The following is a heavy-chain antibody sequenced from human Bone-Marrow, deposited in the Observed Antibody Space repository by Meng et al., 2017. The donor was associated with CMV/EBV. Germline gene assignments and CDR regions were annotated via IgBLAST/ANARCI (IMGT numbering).Heavy chain of an antibody. Sequence: ASVKVSCKASGYTFTGYYMHWVRQAPGQGLEWMGWINPNSGGTNYAQKFQGRVTITTDESTSTAYMELSSLRSEDTAVCYCARGGTYYDILTGYSRRDGFDIWGQGTMVTVSS. CDR3: ARGGTYYDILTGYSRRDGFDI. D-gene: IGHD3-9*01. J-gene: IGHJ3*02. V-gene: IGHV1-2*02. CDR2: INPNSGGT. CDR1: GYTFTGYY.